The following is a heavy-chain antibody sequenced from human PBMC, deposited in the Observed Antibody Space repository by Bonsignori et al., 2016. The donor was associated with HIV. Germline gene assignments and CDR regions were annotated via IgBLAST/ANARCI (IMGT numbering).Heavy chain of an antibody. D-gene: IGHD2-2*01. CDR1: GYTFTSYY. CDR2: INPSGGST. Sequence: ASAKVSCKASGYTFTSYYMHWVRQAPGQGLEWMGIINPSGGSTSYAQKFQGRVTMTRDTSTSTVYMELSSLRSEDTAVYYCARDGASLVVVPAAMMGFDYWGQGTLVTVSS. CDR3: ARDGASLVVVPAAMMGFDY. V-gene: IGHV1-46*01. J-gene: IGHJ4*02.